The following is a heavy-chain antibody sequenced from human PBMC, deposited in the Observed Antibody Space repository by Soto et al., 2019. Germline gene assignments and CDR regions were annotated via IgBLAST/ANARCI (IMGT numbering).Heavy chain of an antibody. CDR2: ISWNSGSI. Sequence: GGSLRLSCAASGFTFDDYAMHWVRQAPGKGLEWVSGISWNSGSIGYADSVKGRFTISRDNAKNSLYLQMNSLRAEDTALYYCAKVVRFGVVEDAFDIWGQGTMVTVSS. CDR3: AKVVRFGVVEDAFDI. J-gene: IGHJ3*02. CDR1: GFTFDDYA. V-gene: IGHV3-9*01. D-gene: IGHD3-3*01.